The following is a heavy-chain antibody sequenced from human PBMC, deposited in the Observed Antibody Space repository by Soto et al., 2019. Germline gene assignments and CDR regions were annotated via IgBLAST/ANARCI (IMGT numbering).Heavy chain of an antibody. CDR2: IYYSGST. J-gene: IGHJ4*02. CDR3: ARGLSSSWSDFDC. V-gene: IGHV4-59*08. Sequence: SETLSLTCTVSGGSISSYYWSWIRQPPEKGLEWIGYIYYSGSTNYNPSLKSRVTISVDTSKNQFSLKLSSVTAADTAVYYCARGLSSSWSDFDCWGQGTLVTVSS. D-gene: IGHD6-13*01. CDR1: GGSISSYY.